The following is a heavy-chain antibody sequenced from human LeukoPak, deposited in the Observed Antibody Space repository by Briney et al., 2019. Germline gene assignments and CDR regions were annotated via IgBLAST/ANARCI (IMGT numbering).Heavy chain of an antibody. CDR1: GFTFSSYW. D-gene: IGHD3-3*01. CDR2: ISGSGGST. Sequence: HPGGSLRLSCAASGFTFSSYWMSWVRQAPGKGLEWVSAISGSGGSTYYADSVKGRFTISRDNSKNTLYLQMNSLRAEDTAVYYCAKRLTIFGVVIGFDYWGQGTLVTVSS. V-gene: IGHV3-23*01. CDR3: AKRLTIFGVVIGFDY. J-gene: IGHJ4*02.